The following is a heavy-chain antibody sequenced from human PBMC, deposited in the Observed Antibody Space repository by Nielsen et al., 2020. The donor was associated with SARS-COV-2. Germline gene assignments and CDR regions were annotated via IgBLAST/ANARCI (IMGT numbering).Heavy chain of an antibody. J-gene: IGHJ6*02. Sequence: GESLKISCAASGFTFSSYWMSWVRQAPGKGLEWVANIKQDGSEKYYVDSVKGRFTVSRDNARNSVYLQMNSLRADDTAVYYCARARVTTFRFRDYYNYGMDVWGQGTTVTVSS. CDR2: IKQDGSEK. CDR1: GFTFSSYW. CDR3: ARARVTTFRFRDYYNYGMDV. V-gene: IGHV3-7*03. D-gene: IGHD4-17*01.